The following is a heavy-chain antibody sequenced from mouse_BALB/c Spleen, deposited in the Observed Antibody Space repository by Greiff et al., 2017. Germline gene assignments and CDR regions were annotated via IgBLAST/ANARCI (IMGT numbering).Heavy chain of an antibody. CDR2: INPSTGYT. D-gene: IGHD1-1*02. V-gene: IGHV1-7*01. CDR1: GYTFTSYW. J-gene: IGHJ3*01. CDR3: ARGSPFAY. Sequence: QVQLKESGAELAKPGASVKMSCKASGYTFTSYWMHWVKQRPGQGLEWIGYINPSTGYTEYNQKFKDKATLTADKSSSTAYMQLSSLTSEDSAVYYCARGSPFAYWGQGTLVTVSA.